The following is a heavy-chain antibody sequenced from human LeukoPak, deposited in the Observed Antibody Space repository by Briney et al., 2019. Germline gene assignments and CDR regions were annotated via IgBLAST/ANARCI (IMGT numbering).Heavy chain of an antibody. D-gene: IGHD3-9*01. CDR1: GGTFSSYA. J-gene: IGHJ4*02. V-gene: IGHV1-69*05. CDR3: ARDGGYFDYFFDY. CDR2: IIPIFGTA. Sequence: SVKVSCKASGGTFSSYAISWVRQAPGQGLEWMGGIIPIFGTANYAQKFQGRVTFTRDTSASTAYMEVSSLRSEDTAVYYCARDGGYFDYFFDYWGQGTLVTVSS.